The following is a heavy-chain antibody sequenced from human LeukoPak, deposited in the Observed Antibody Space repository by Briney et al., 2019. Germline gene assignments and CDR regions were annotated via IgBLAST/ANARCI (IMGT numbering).Heavy chain of an antibody. V-gene: IGHV3-48*01. CDR3: ASLVRGVPPFDY. D-gene: IGHD3-10*01. J-gene: IGHJ4*02. CDR1: GFTFSSHS. CDR2: ISSSSTTI. Sequence: PGGSLRLSCAASGFTFSSHSMNWVRQAPGKGLEWVSDISSSSTTIYYADSVKGRFTISRDNAKNSLYLQMNSLRAEDTAVYYCASLVRGVPPFDYWGQGTLVTVSS.